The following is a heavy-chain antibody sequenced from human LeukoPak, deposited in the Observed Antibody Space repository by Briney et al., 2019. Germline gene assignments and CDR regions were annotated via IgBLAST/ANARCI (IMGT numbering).Heavy chain of an antibody. Sequence: SQTLSLTCALSGDSVSSNSAAWNWLRQSPSRGLEWLGRTYYRSEWYNDSAVYVKSRITINPDTSKNQFSLQLNSVTPEDTAVYYCARGPGLRMGAFDIWGQGTVVSVSS. V-gene: IGHV6-1*01. J-gene: IGHJ3*02. CDR1: GDSVSSNSAA. CDR3: ARGPGLRMGAFDI. CDR2: TYYRSEWYN. D-gene: IGHD4-17*01.